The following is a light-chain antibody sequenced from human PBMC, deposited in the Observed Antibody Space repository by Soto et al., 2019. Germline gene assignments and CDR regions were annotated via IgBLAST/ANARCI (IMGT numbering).Light chain of an antibody. CDR1: SSDVGGYNY. Sequence: QSALTQPRSVSGSPGQSVTISCTGSSSDVGGYNYVSWYQQYPGKAPKLMIFDVSERPSGVPDRFSGSKSGNTASLTISGLQPDDEADYYCCSYAGSHFLFGGGTKLTVL. J-gene: IGLJ3*02. CDR2: DVS. V-gene: IGLV2-11*01. CDR3: CSYAGSHFL.